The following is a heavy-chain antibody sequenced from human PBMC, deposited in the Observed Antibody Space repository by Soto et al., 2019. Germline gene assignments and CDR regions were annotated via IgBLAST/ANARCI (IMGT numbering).Heavy chain of an antibody. CDR2: ISSSSSYI. D-gene: IGHD2-2*01. Sequence: GGSLRLSCAASGFAFSSYSMNWVRQAPGKGLEWVSSISSSSSYIYYADSVKGRFTISRDNAKNSLYLQMNSLRAEDTAVYYCARDFLYCSSTSCYRSPEGHWFDPWGQGTLVTVSS. V-gene: IGHV3-21*01. CDR3: ARDFLYCSSTSCYRSPEGHWFDP. J-gene: IGHJ5*02. CDR1: GFAFSSYS.